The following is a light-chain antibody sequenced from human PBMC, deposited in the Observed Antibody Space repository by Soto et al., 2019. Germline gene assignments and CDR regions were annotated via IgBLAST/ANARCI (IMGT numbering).Light chain of an antibody. Sequence: DIQMTQSPSTLSASVGDRVTITCRASQSISNWVAWYQQKPGKAPKLLIYKASGLESGVPSRFGGSGYGTEFTLTISSLQPDDFATYYCQHYNSYWTFGQGTKVDIK. CDR2: KAS. V-gene: IGKV1-5*03. CDR1: QSISNW. CDR3: QHYNSYWT. J-gene: IGKJ1*01.